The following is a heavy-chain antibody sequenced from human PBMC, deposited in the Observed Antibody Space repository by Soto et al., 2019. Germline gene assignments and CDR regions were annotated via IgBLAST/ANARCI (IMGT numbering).Heavy chain of an antibody. D-gene: IGHD6-13*01. CDR3: ARCSASWYWLDP. CDR2: IYYTGRT. J-gene: IGHJ5*02. Sequence: SETLSLTCSVSGDSIDNGAYYWTWIRQHPVKGLEWLGYIYYTGRTAYSPSLKSRLTISLDTSKNQFSLSLSSVTSADTAVYYCARCSASWYWLDPWGQGSLVTVSS. V-gene: IGHV4-31*03. CDR1: GDSIDNGAYY.